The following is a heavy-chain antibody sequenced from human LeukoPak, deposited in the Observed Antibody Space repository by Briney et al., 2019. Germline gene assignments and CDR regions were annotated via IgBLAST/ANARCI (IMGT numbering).Heavy chain of an antibody. CDR3: ARDWRGHCSSTACYSALDY. CDR1: GGTFSSYA. CDR2: IIPIFGIT. D-gene: IGHD2-2*02. Sequence: SVKVSCKASGGTFSSYAITWVRQAPGQGLEWMGGIIPIFGITKFAQKFQGRVTMTTDESTSTAYMELSSLRSEDTAVYYCARDWRGHCSSTACYSALDYWGQGTLVTVSS. J-gene: IGHJ4*02. V-gene: IGHV1-69*05.